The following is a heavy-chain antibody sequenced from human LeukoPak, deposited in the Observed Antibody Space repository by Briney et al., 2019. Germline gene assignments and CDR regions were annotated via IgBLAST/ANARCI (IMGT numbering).Heavy chain of an antibody. CDR1: GITFSSYL. V-gene: IGHV3-74*01. CDR3: SRDRRTWFDP. J-gene: IGHJ5*02. CDR2: ITSDGSDT. Sequence: GGSLRLSCAASGITFSSYLMHWVRQVPGKGLVWVSRITSDGSDTIYADSVKGRFTISRDNAKNTLYLQMNSLRAEDTALYYCSRDRRTWFDPWGQGTLVTVSS.